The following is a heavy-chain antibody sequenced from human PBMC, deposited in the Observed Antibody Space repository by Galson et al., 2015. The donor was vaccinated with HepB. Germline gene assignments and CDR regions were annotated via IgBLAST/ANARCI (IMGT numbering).Heavy chain of an antibody. CDR1: GFTFSNYG. V-gene: IGHV3-33*01. Sequence: SLRLSCAASGFTFSNYGMHWVRQAPGKGLEWVAVIWFDGSNKYYADSVKGRFTISRDNSKNTLYLQMNSLRAEDTAVYYCARLDYYYGMDVWGQGTTVTVSS. CDR2: IWFDGSNK. J-gene: IGHJ6*02. CDR3: ARLDYYYGMDV.